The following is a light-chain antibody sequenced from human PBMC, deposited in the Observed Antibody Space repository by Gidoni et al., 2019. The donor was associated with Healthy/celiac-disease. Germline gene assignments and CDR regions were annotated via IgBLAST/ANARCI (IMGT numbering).Light chain of an antibody. Sequence: DIQMTQYPSSLSASVGDRVTITCRASQSISSYLHWYQQKPGKAPKILIYAASNLYSGVPSRFSGSGSGTDFTLTISSLQPEDFATYYCQQSDSTPTFGQGTKLEIK. CDR1: QSISSY. CDR3: QQSDSTPT. CDR2: AAS. J-gene: IGKJ2*01. V-gene: IGKV1-39*01.